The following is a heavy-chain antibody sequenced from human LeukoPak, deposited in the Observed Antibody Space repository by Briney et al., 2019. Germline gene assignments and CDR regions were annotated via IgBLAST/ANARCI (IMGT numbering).Heavy chain of an antibody. V-gene: IGHV3-23*01. CDR2: IFPSGGEI. CDR1: GFTFSTFA. CDR3: AKVWYHDYGDYDYFDY. J-gene: IGHJ4*02. Sequence: GGSLRLSCPASGFTFSTFAMIWVRQPPGKGLEWVSSIFPSGGEIHYADSVRGRFTISRDNSKNTLYLQMNSLRAEDTAVYYCAKVWYHDYGDYDYFDYWGQGTLVTVSS. D-gene: IGHD4-17*01.